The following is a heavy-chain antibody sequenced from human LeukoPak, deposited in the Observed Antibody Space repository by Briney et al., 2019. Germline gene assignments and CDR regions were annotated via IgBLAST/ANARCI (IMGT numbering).Heavy chain of an antibody. V-gene: IGHV4-59*08. J-gene: IGHJ4*02. D-gene: IGHD3-10*01. CDR2: IYYSGNT. CDR3: ARFGYGVRYFDY. CDR1: GGSITYYY. Sequence: SETLSLTCTVSGGSITYYYWSWIRQAPGKGLEWIGYIYYSGNTNYNPSLKSRGTISVDTSESQFSLKLSSITAADTAVYYCARFGYGVRYFDYWGQGTLVTVSS.